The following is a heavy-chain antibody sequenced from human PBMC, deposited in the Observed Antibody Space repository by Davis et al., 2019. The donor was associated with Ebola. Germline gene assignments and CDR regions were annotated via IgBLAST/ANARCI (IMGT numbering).Heavy chain of an antibody. D-gene: IGHD2-8*02. CDR1: GYTFTSYG. Sequence: ASVKVSCKASGYTFTSYGISWVRQAPGQGLEWMGWISAYNGNTNYAQKLQGRVTMTTDTSTSTAYMELRSLRSDDTAVYYCARVLVVSDPYYGMDVWGQGTTVTVSS. V-gene: IGHV1-18*01. CDR2: ISAYNGNT. CDR3: ARVLVVSDPYYGMDV. J-gene: IGHJ6*02.